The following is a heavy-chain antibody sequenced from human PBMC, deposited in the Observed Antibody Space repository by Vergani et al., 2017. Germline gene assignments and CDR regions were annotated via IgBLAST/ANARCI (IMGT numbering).Heavy chain of an antibody. J-gene: IGHJ4*02. Sequence: QLQLPESGPGLVKPSETLSLTCTVSGGSISSSSYYWGWLRQPPGKGLEWIGSIYYSGSTYYNPSLKSRVTISVDTSKNQFSLKLSSVTAADTAVYYCARQKVRGDGKGFDYWGQGTLVTVSS. CDR1: GGSISSSSYY. CDR3: ARQKVRGDGKGFDY. V-gene: IGHV4-39*01. D-gene: IGHD3-10*01. CDR2: IYYSGST.